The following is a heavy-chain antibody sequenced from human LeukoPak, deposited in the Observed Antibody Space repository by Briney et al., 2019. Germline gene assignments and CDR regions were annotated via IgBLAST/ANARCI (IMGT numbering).Heavy chain of an antibody. CDR3: ARSKMGVTTPASDY. V-gene: IGHV1-2*02. Sequence: ASVKVSCKASGSTLTGYYMHWVRQAPGQTLAWXXXXNPDSGHTNYAQDFQDRVTMSTDTSITTAFMELTRLKSDDTAVYYCARSKMGVTTPASDYWGQGTLVTVSS. J-gene: IGHJ4*02. CDR2: XNPDSGHT. CDR1: GSTLTGYY. D-gene: IGHD1-26*01.